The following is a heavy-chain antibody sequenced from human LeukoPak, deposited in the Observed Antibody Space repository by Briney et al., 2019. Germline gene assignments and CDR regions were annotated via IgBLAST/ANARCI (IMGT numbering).Heavy chain of an antibody. CDR1: GYTFNGYY. CDR2: INPNSGGT. CDR3: ARTLGYCSSTSCYGGDYDAFDI. D-gene: IGHD2-2*01. V-gene: IGHV1-2*02. Sequence: ASVKVSCKASGYTFNGYYMHWVRQAPGQGLEWMGWINPNSGGTNYAQKFQGRVTMTRDTSISTAYMELSRLRSDDTAVYYCARTLGYCSSTSCYGGDYDAFDIWGQGTMVTVSS. J-gene: IGHJ3*02.